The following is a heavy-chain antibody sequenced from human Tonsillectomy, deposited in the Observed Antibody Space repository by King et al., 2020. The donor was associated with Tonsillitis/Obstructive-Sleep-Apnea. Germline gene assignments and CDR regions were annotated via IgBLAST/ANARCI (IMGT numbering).Heavy chain of an antibody. CDR1: GYSFTNYW. D-gene: IGHD5-12*01. J-gene: IGHJ4*02. CDR3: ARHNEGSSGYXFLXX. Sequence: VQLVESGTEVKKPGESLKISCKGSGYSFTNYWIGWVRQMPGKGLEWMGIVYPGDSDTRYSPSFQGQVTISADKSISTAFLQWSSLKASDTAIYYCARHNEGSSGYXFLXXWXQGTLVTVSS. CDR2: VYPGDSDT. V-gene: IGHV5-51*01.